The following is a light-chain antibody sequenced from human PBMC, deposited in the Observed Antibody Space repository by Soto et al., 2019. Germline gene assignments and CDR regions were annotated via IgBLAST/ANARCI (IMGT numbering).Light chain of an antibody. J-gene: IGKJ2*01. V-gene: IGKV1-33*01. CDR1: QNIRKY. Sequence: DIQMTQSPSSLSASVGDRVTITCQASQNIRKYLNWYQHKLGKAPRLLISDASHLEPGVPSRFSASGSGSDVTLTISDLQPGDRATYFCQQYYELPYTFGGGTRLEI. CDR3: QQYYELPYT. CDR2: DAS.